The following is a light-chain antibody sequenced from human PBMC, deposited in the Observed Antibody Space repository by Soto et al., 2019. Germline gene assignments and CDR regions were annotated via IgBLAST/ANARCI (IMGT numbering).Light chain of an antibody. Sequence: QAVVTQEPSLTVSPGGTVTLTCASSTGAVTSGYDPNWFQQKPGHATRELNYSTHHKHYWTPAPFTGSLLGGKAALTLSGVQPEDESEYSGLLSHGGARVFVGGTQLTVL. CDR3: LLSHGGARV. J-gene: IGLJ3*02. V-gene: IGLV7-43*01. CDR2: STH. CDR1: TGAVTSGYD.